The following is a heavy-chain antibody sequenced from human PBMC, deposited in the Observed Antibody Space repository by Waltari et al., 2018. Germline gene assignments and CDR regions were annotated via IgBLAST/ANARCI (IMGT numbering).Heavy chain of an antibody. J-gene: IGHJ4*02. CDR1: GGSISSYY. Sequence: QVQLQESGPGLVKPSETLSLTCTVSGGSISSYYWSGIRPPPGKGLGWVGYNNVSGGTNDNPALKSRVTISVATSKNQFSLKLSAVTAADTAVYYCARGGHYDILMDYWGQGTLVTVSS. CDR3: ARGGHYDILMDY. CDR2: NNVSGGT. V-gene: IGHV4-59*13. D-gene: IGHD3-9*01.